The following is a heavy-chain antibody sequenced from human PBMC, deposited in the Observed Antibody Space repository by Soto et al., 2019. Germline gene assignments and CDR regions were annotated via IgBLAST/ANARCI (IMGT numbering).Heavy chain of an antibody. CDR3: ARDQDFVVVHYYYMDV. CDR1: GYTFTSYA. V-gene: IGHV1-3*01. Sequence: ASVKVSCKASGYTFTSYAMHWVRQAPGQRLEWMGWINAGNGNTKYSQKFQGRVTITRDTSASTAYMELRSLRSDDTAVYYCARDQDFVVVHYYYMDVWGKGTTVTVSS. CDR2: INAGNGNT. J-gene: IGHJ6*03. D-gene: IGHD2-2*01.